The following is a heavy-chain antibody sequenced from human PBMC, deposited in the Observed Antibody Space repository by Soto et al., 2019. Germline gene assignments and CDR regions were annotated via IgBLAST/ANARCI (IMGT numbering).Heavy chain of an antibody. V-gene: IGHV4-34*01. D-gene: IGHD7-27*01. CDR2: INHSGST. CDR1: GGSFSGYY. J-gene: IGHJ3*02. CDR3: ATLRGPANSGKSSGEVLDAFDI. Sequence: SETLSLTCAVYGGSFSGYYWSWIRQPPGKGLEWIGEINHSGSTNYNPSLKSRVTISVDTSKNQFSLKLSSVTAADTAVYYCATLRGPANSGKSSGEVLDAFDIWGQGTMVTVSS.